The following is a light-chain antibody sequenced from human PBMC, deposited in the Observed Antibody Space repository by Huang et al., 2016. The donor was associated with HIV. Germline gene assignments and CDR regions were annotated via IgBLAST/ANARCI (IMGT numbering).Light chain of an antibody. V-gene: IGKV4-1*01. J-gene: IGKJ4*01. CDR1: QSVLYSSKNRNY. CDR3: QQYYSIPPS. CDR2: WAS. Sequence: DIVMTQSPNSLAVSLGERATINCRSSQSVLYSSKNRNYLAWYQQKAGQPPKLLIYWASTRESGGPDRFRGSGSGTDFTLTISSLQAEDVAVYYCQQYYSIPPSFGGGTKVEIK.